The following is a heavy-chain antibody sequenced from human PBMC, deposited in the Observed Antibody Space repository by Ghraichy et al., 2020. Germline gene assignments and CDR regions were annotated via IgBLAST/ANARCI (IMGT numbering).Heavy chain of an antibody. V-gene: IGHV4-59*01. CDR2: IYYSGST. CDR3: ARWNSGWSRGGIDY. Sequence: SQTLSLTCTVSGGSISSYYWSWIRQPPGKGLEWIGYIYYSGSTNYNPSLKSRVTISVDTSKNQFSLKLSSVTAADTAVYYCARWNSGWSRGGIDYWGQGTLVTVSS. D-gene: IGHD6-19*01. CDR1: GGSISSYY. J-gene: IGHJ4*02.